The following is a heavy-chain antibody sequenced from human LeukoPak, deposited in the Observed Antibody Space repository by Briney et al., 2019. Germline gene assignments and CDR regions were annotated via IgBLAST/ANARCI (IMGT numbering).Heavy chain of an antibody. CDR3: ARDQTYSGSGIYTYFDY. Sequence: PSQTLSLTRTVSGGSISSGSYYWSWIRQPAGKGLEWIGRIYTSGSTNYNPSLKSRVTISVDTSKNQFSLKLSSETAADTAVYYCARDQTYSGSGIYTYFDYWGQGILVTVSS. J-gene: IGHJ4*02. CDR1: GGSISSGSYY. CDR2: IYTSGST. V-gene: IGHV4-61*02. D-gene: IGHD3-10*01.